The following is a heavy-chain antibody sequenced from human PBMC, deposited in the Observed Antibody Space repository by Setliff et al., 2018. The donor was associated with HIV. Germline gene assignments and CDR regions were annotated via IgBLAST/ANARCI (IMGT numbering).Heavy chain of an antibody. CDR1: GGSISSYY. D-gene: IGHD4-17*01. Sequence: PSETLSLTCTVSGGSISSYYWSWIRQPPGKGLEWIGYIYYSGSTNYNPSLKSRVTISVDTSKNQFSLKLSSVTAADTAVYYCARHKDYGGNGEWSYFDYWGQGTLVTVSS. J-gene: IGHJ4*02. V-gene: IGHV4-59*08. CDR3: ARHKDYGGNGEWSYFDY. CDR2: IYYSGST.